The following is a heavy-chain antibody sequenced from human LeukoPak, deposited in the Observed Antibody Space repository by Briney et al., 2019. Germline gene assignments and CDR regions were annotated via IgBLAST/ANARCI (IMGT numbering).Heavy chain of an antibody. CDR2: IKQDGSEK. CDR1: GFTFSSTS. CDR3: ARAPIAVAAPFDY. Sequence: GGSLRLSCAASGFTFSSTSMSWVRQAPGKGLEWVANIKQDGSEKYYVDSVKGRFTISRDNAKNSLYLQMNSLRAEDTAVYYCARAPIAVAAPFDYWGQGTLVTVSS. J-gene: IGHJ4*02. V-gene: IGHV3-7*03. D-gene: IGHD6-19*01.